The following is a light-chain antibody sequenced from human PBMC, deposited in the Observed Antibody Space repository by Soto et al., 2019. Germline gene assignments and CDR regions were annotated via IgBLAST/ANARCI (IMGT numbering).Light chain of an antibody. CDR3: QAWDSSTVV. J-gene: IGLJ7*01. CDR1: RLGDKH. Sequence: SYELTQPPSVSVSPGQTASITCSGDRLGDKHACWYQQKPGQSPVLVIYQDSERPSGIPERFSGSSSGNTATLTISGTQAFDEADYYCQAWDSSTVVFGGGTQLTVL. CDR2: QDS. V-gene: IGLV3-1*01.